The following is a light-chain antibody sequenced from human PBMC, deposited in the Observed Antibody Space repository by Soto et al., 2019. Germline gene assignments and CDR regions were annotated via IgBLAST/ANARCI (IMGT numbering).Light chain of an antibody. CDR1: SSDVGGYNY. Sequence: QSVLTQPASVSGSPGQSITISCTGTSSDVGGYNYVSWYQQHPGKAPKLMIYDVSNRPSGVSNRFSGSKSGNTASLTISGLQAEDEADYYCSSYTSSSTLPYFFGTGTKVTVL. CDR2: DVS. V-gene: IGLV2-14*01. CDR3: SSYTSSSTLPYF. J-gene: IGLJ1*01.